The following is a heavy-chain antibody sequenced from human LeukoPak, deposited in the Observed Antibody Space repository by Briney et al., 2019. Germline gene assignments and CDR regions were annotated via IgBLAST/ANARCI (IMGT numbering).Heavy chain of an antibody. CDR2: ISSDGVYT. Sequence: SGGSLRLSCLASGFTFNLYSMHWVRQAPGKGLEFVSVISSDGVYTYYAYSVKGRFTISRDNFKNTVYLQMSSLGADDTAVYYCAKVLDYCDGGACYNSGMDSWGQGTLVTVSS. CDR3: AKVLDYCDGGACYNSGMDS. V-gene: IGHV3-64D*08. J-gene: IGHJ4*02. CDR1: GFTFNLYS. D-gene: IGHD2-21*02.